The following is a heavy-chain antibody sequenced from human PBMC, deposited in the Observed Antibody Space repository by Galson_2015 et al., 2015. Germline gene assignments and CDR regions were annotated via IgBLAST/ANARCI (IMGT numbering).Heavy chain of an antibody. CDR3: AKEGCSSTSCYSDY. CDR2: ISGSGGST. V-gene: IGHV3-23*01. D-gene: IGHD2-2*01. CDR1: GFTFSSYA. J-gene: IGHJ4*02. Sequence: SLRLSCAASGFTFSSYAMSWVRQAPGKGLEWASAISGSGGSTYYADSVKGRFTISRDNSKNTLYLQMNSLRAEDTAVYYCAKEGCSSTSCYSDYWGQGTLVTVSS.